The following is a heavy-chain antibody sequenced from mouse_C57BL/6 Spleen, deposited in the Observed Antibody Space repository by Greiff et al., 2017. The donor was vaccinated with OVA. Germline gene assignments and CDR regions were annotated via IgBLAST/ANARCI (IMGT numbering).Heavy chain of an antibody. Sequence: EVKLVESEGGLVQPGSSMKLSCTASGFTFSDYYMAWVRQVPEKGLEWVANINYDGSSTYYLDSLKSRFIISRDNAKNILYLQMSSLKSEDTATYDCARDRDYYGSSGYFDVWGTGTTVTVSS. CDR1: GFTFSDYY. D-gene: IGHD1-1*01. CDR2: INYDGSST. CDR3: ARDRDYYGSSGYFDV. V-gene: IGHV5-16*01. J-gene: IGHJ1*03.